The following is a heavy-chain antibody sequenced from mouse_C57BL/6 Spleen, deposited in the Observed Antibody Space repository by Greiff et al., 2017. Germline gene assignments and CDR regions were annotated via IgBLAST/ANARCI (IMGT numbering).Heavy chain of an antibody. CDR3: ARSDYYGSSHWYFDV. J-gene: IGHJ1*03. Sequence: VQLQQSGPELVKPGASVKIPCKASGYTFTDYNMDWVKQSHGKSLEWIGDINPKNGGTNYNPKVTGKTTLTVDNSSSTAYRELRSLTYEDTAVYYCARSDYYGSSHWYFDVWGTVTTVTVSS. CDR1: GYTFTDYN. CDR2: INPKNGGT. D-gene: IGHD1-1*01. V-gene: IGHV1-18*01.